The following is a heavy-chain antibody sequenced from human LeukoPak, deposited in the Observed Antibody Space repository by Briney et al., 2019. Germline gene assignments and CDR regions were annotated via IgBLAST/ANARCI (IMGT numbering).Heavy chain of an antibody. CDR3: AKMYYDILTGYPY. CDR2: ISGSGGST. Sequence: GGSLRLSCAASGFTFSSYAMSWVRQAPGKGLEWVSAISGSGGSTYYADSVKGRFTISRDNCKNTLYLQMNSLRAEDTAVYYCAKMYYDILTGYPYWGQGTLVTVSS. V-gene: IGHV3-23*01. CDR1: GFTFSSYA. J-gene: IGHJ4*02. D-gene: IGHD3-9*01.